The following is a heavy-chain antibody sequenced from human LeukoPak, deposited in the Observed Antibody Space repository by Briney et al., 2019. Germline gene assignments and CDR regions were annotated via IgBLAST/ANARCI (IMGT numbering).Heavy chain of an antibody. Sequence: PGGSLRLSCAASGFTFSSYAMSWVRPAPGKGLEWVSTVSGSGDSTYYADSVKGRFTLSRDNSKNALSLQMNSLRAEDTALYYCAKSYNYGSGSYYNHFDSWGQGTLVTVSS. V-gene: IGHV3-23*01. D-gene: IGHD3-10*01. CDR2: VSGSGDST. CDR3: AKSYNYGSGSYYNHFDS. J-gene: IGHJ4*02. CDR1: GFTFSSYA.